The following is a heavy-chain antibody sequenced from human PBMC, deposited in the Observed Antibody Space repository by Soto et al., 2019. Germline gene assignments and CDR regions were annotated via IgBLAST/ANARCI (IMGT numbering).Heavy chain of an antibody. CDR1: GSTFSSYG. D-gene: IGHD3-3*01. CDR2: ISYDGSNK. J-gene: IGHJ6*02. V-gene: IGHV3-30*03. Sequence: PGGSLRLSCAASGSTFSSYGMHWVRQAPGKGLEWVAVISYDGSNKYYADSVKGRFTISRDNSKNTLYLQMNSLRAEDTAVYYCAREGYDFWSGYPPYYYYGMDVWGQGTTVTVSS. CDR3: AREGYDFWSGYPPYYYYGMDV.